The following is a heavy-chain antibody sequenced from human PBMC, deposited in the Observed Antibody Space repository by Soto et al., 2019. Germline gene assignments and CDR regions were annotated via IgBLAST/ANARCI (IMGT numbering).Heavy chain of an antibody. Sequence: SETLSLTCTVSGGSISHTDYYWSWIRQPPGKGLEWIGYIYYTGSANYNRALKSRVAMSVDTSKNQFSLKVTSVTAADKAVYYFARVDYPNWFDPWGQGTLVTVSS. J-gene: IGHJ5*02. CDR1: GGSISHTDYY. CDR3: ARVDYPNWFDP. V-gene: IGHV4-30-4*01. D-gene: IGHD4-17*01. CDR2: IYYTGSA.